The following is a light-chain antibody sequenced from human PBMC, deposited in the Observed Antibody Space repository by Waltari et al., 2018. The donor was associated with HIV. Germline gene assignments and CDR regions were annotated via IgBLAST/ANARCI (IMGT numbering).Light chain of an antibody. V-gene: IGLV2-8*01. Sequence: QSALTQPPSASGSLGPSVTISCPGSSSDVGRYDYFSWYQQHPGKAPTLLIFEVNKRPSGFPDRFSGSKGGNTASRTVSGLQAEDEAEYSCSSYAGINPVIFGGGTTLTVL. CDR2: EVN. CDR3: SSYAGINPVI. CDR1: SSDVGRYDY. J-gene: IGLJ2*01.